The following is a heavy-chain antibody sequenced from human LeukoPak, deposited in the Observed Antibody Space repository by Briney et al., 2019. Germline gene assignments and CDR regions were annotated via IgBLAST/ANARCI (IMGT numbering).Heavy chain of an antibody. CDR3: ARGPGEYSYGYVY. CDR2: MNPNSGNT. CDR1: GYTFTSYD. Sequence: ASVKVSCKASGYTFTSYDINWVRQATGQGLEWMGWMNPNSGNTGYAQKLQGRVTMTTDTSTSTAYMELRSLRSDDTAVYYCARGPGEYSYGYVYWGQGTLVTVSS. V-gene: IGHV1-8*01. D-gene: IGHD5-18*01. J-gene: IGHJ4*02.